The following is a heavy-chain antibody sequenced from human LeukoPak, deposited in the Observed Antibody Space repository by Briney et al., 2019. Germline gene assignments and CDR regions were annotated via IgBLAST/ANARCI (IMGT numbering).Heavy chain of an antibody. CDR2: INHSGST. CDR1: GGSFSGYY. V-gene: IGHV4-34*01. D-gene: IGHD4-23*01. Sequence: PSETLSLTCAVYGGSFSGYYWGWIRQPPGKGLEWIGEINHSGSTNYNPSLKSRVTISVDTSKNQFSLKLRSVTAADTAVYYCARDPTTVVTLPYYFDDWGQGTLVTVSS. J-gene: IGHJ4*02. CDR3: ARDPTTVVTLPYYFDD.